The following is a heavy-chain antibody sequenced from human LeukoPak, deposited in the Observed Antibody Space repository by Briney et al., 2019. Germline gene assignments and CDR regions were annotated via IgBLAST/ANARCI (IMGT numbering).Heavy chain of an antibody. V-gene: IGHV4-4*02. CDR3: ARGRPDGSGSYYKFDP. CDR1: GGSISSSNW. J-gene: IGHJ5*02. CDR2: IYHSGRT. Sequence: ASGTLSLTCAVSGGSISSSNWWSWVRQPPGKGLEWIGEIYHSGRTYYNPSLKSRVTISVDTSKKQFSLKLSSVTAADTAVYYCARGRPDGSGSYYKFDPWGQGTLVTVSS. D-gene: IGHD3-10*01.